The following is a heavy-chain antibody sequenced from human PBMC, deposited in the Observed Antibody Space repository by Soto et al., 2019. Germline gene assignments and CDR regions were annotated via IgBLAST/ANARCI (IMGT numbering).Heavy chain of an antibody. V-gene: IGHV3-9*01. CDR2: ISWNSGNL. D-gene: IGHD4-17*01. CDR1: GFTFDDYA. Sequence: EVQLVESGGGLVQPGRSLRLSCAASGFTFDDYAMHWVRQPPWKGLEWVSSISWNSGNLGYAHSVKGRFTISRDNAKNSLSLQMNSLRGEDTALYYCAKGASTTVFAFNDYWGQGTLVTVSS. J-gene: IGHJ4*02. CDR3: AKGASTTVFAFNDY.